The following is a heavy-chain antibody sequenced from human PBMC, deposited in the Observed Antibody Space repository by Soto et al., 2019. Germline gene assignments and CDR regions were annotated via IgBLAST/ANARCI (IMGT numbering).Heavy chain of an antibody. V-gene: IGHV3-30*18. D-gene: IGHD3-3*01. Sequence: LRLSCAASGFTFSNYGMHWVRQAPGKGLEWVAFISDDGSNKYYADSMKGRFTMSRDNSKRTLYLQMSSLRVEDTAVYYCTKRRNVLRFLEWSSGMEVWGQGTTVTVSS. CDR2: ISDDGSNK. CDR3: TKRRNVLRFLEWSSGMEV. J-gene: IGHJ6*02. CDR1: GFTFSNYG.